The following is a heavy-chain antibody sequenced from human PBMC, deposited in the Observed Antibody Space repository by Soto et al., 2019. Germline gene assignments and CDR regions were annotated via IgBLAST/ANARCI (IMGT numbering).Heavy chain of an antibody. CDR1: GGTFSSYT. CDR2: IIPILGIA. D-gene: IGHD3-10*01. CDR3: ARRLWFGELRASPFDY. V-gene: IGHV1-69*02. Sequence: ASVKVSCKASGGTFSSYTISWVRQAPGQGLEWMGRIIPILGIANYAQKFQGRVTITADKSTSTAYMELSSLRSEDTAVYYCARRLWFGELRASPFDYWGQGTLVTVSS. J-gene: IGHJ4*02.